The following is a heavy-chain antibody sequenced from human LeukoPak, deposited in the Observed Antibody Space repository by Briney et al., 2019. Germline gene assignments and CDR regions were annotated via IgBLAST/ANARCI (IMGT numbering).Heavy chain of an antibody. V-gene: IGHV4-34*01. CDR3: AISLRDIVVVPAANGHYYYGMDV. Sequence: PSETLSLTCAVYGGSFSGYYWSWIRQPPGKGLEWIGEINHSGSTNYNPSLKSRVTISVDTSKNQFSLKLSSVTAADTAVYYCAISLRDIVVVPAANGHYYYGMDVWGQGTTVTVSS. J-gene: IGHJ6*02. CDR1: GGSFSGYY. D-gene: IGHD2-2*01. CDR2: INHSGST.